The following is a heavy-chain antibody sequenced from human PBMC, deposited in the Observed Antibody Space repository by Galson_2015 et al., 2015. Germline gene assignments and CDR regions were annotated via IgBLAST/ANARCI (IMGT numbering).Heavy chain of an antibody. D-gene: IGHD5-24*01. Sequence: LVWVSVVSASGTITYYADSVEGRFTISRDNAKNTLYLQMNSLRAEDTAVYYCAKDLQMSRWGQGTLVTVSS. J-gene: IGHJ4*02. V-gene: IGHV3-23*01. CDR2: VSASGTIT. CDR3: AKDLQMSR.